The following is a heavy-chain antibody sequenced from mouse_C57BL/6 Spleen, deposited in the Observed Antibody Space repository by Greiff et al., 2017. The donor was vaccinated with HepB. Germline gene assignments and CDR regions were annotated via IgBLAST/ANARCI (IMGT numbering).Heavy chain of an antibody. CDR3: ARGRNDYYYFDY. CDR2: IYPGDGDT. Sequence: QVQLQQSGPELVKPGASVKISCKASGYAFSSSWMHWVKQRPGKGLEWIGRIYPGDGDTNYNGKFKGKATLTADKSSSTAYMQLSSLTSEDSAVYFCARGRNDYYYFDYWGQGTTLTVSS. V-gene: IGHV1-82*01. D-gene: IGHD2-4*01. J-gene: IGHJ2*01. CDR1: GYAFSSSW.